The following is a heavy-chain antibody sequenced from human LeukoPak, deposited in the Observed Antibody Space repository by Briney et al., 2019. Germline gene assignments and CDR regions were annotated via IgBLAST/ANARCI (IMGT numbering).Heavy chain of an antibody. CDR3: ARSIVGATFGDFDY. Sequence: APVKVSCKASGYTFTGYYMHWVRQAPGQGLEWMGWINPNSGGTNYAQKFQGRVTMTRDTSISTAYMELSRLRSDDTAVYYCARSIVGATFGDFDYWGQGTLVTVSS. V-gene: IGHV1-2*02. J-gene: IGHJ4*02. CDR2: INPNSGGT. D-gene: IGHD1-26*01. CDR1: GYTFTGYY.